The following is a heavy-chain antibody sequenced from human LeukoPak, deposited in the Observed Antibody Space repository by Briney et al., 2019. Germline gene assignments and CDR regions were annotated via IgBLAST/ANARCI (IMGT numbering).Heavy chain of an antibody. CDR2: INSDGSAT. CDR1: GFTFSTYW. J-gene: IGHJ4*02. Sequence: GGSLRLSCAASGFTFSTYWMHWVRQAPGKGLVWVSRINSDGSATHYADSVKGRFTIPRDNAKNTLYLQMNSLRAEDTAVYYCATDPDSGGWSTFDYWGQGALVTVSS. CDR3: ATDPDSGGWSTFDY. D-gene: IGHD6-19*01. V-gene: IGHV3-74*01.